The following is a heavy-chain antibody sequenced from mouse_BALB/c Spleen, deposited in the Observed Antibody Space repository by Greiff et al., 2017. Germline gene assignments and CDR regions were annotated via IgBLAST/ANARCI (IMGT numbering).Heavy chain of an antibody. D-gene: IGHD2-14*01. J-gene: IGHJ1*01. CDR3: TRDRSYRYDRGYWYFDV. Sequence: DVKLQESGGGLVKPGGSLKLSCAASGFTFSSYTMSWVRQTPEKRLEWVATISSGGSYTYYPDSVKGRFTISRDNAKNTLYLQMSSLKSEDTAMYYCTRDRSYRYDRGYWYFDVWGAGTTVTVSS. CDR1: GFTFSSYT. CDR2: ISSGGSYT. V-gene: IGHV5-6-4*01.